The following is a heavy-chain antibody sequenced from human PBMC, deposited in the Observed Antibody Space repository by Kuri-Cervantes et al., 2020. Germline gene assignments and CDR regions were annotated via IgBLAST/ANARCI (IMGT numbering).Heavy chain of an antibody. V-gene: IGHV3-23*01. CDR2: ISADSVTI. CDR3: ARARAQYSGYDEAYFDY. D-gene: IGHD5-12*01. Sequence: GGSLRLSCAASGFTFSTYSMTWVRQAPGKGLEWVSAISADSVTIYYADSVKGRFTMSRDNSKNTLYLQMSSLRAEDTAVYYCARARAQYSGYDEAYFDYWGQGTLVTVSS. J-gene: IGHJ4*02. CDR1: GFTFSTYS.